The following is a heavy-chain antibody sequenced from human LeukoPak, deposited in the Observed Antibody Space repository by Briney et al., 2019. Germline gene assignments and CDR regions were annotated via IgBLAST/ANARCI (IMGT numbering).Heavy chain of an antibody. CDR1: RGTFSSYA. V-gene: IGHV1-69*04. Sequence: ASVKVSCKASRGTFSSYAISWVRQAPGQGLEWMGRIIPILGIANYAQKFQGRVTITADKSTSTAYMELSSLRSEDTAVYYCAREGYCSSTSCYRGWFDPWGQGTLVTVSS. J-gene: IGHJ5*02. CDR2: IIPILGIA. D-gene: IGHD2-2*02. CDR3: AREGYCSSTSCYRGWFDP.